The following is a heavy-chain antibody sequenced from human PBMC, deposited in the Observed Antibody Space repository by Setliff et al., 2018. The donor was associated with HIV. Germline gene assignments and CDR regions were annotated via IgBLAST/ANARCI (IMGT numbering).Heavy chain of an antibody. V-gene: IGHV4-39*01. CDR3: ARGHCSGTNCYGVDYYGMDV. D-gene: IGHD2-2*01. CDR1: GGSISSDCCY. Sequence: SETLSLTCSVSGGSISSDCCYWGWIRQPPGKGLEWIASIYYSGYTYSNPSLKSRVTISVDTSKNQFSLKLNSVTAADTAVYYCARGHCSGTNCYGVDYYGMDVWGQGTTVTVSS. CDR2: IYYSGYT. J-gene: IGHJ6*02.